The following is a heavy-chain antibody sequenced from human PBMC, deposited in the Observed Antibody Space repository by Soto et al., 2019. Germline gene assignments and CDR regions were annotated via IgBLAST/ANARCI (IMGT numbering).Heavy chain of an antibody. V-gene: IGHV1-18*01. J-gene: IGHJ4*02. CDR3: ARARGQWLLLDY. Sequence: ASVKGSCKASGYTFTSYGISWVRQAPGQGLEWMGWISAYNGNTNYGQKRQGRVTMTTDTSTSTAYMELRSLGSDDTAVYSCARARGQWLLLDYWGQGTLVTVSS. CDR2: ISAYNGNT. CDR1: GYTFTSYG. D-gene: IGHD6-19*01.